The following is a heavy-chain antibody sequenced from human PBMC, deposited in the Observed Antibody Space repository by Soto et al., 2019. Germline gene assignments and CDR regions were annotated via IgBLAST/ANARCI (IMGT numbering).Heavy chain of an antibody. V-gene: IGHV3-66*01. Sequence: GGSLRLSCAVSGLSVSTNDMTWVRQAPGKGLEWVSLIYIGGNIYYADSVEGRFTISRDNSKNTVYLQMNTVRAEDTAIYYCARVYYYYMDIWGKGTTVTVSS. CDR1: GLSVSTND. J-gene: IGHJ6*03. CDR3: ARVYYYYMDI. CDR2: IYIGGNI.